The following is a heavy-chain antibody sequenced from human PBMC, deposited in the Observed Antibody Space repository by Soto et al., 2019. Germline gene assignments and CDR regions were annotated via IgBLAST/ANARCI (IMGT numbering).Heavy chain of an antibody. CDR3: ASVLPSPPSVVTPYFDN. CDR2: ISSSSSTI. V-gene: IGHV3-48*02. Sequence: GGSLRLSCAASGFTFSSYSMNWVRQAPGKGLEWVSYISSSSSTIYYADSGKGRLTISRDNAKNSLYLQMNSLIDEDTAVDYCASVLPSPPSVVTPYFDNWGQGTLVTVSS. J-gene: IGHJ4*02. CDR1: GFTFSSYS. D-gene: IGHD2-21*02.